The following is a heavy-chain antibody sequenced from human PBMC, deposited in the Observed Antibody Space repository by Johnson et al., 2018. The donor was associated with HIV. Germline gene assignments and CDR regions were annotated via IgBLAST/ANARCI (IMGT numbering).Heavy chain of an antibody. CDR3: ARGLWATTPGGAFDI. J-gene: IGHJ3*02. CDR1: GFTFSSYD. V-gene: IGHV3-13*01. CDR2: IGTAGAT. Sequence: VQLVESGGGLVQPGGSLRLSCAASGFTFSSYDMHWVRQGTGKGLEWVSAIGTAGATYYPGSVKGRFTISRENAKNSLYLQMTSLRAGDTAVYYCARGLWATTPGGAFDIWGQGTMVTVSS. D-gene: IGHD1-26*01.